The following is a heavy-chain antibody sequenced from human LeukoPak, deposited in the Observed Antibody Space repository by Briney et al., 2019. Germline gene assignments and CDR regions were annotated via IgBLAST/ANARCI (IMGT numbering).Heavy chain of an antibody. CDR3: VRVRVVTELPYYFDY. Sequence: SETLSLTCTVSGGSISSSSYYWGWIRQPPGKGLEWIGSIYYSGSTYYNPSLKSRVTISVDTSKNQFSLKLSSVTAADTAVYYCVRVRVVTELPYYFDYWGQGTLVTVSS. V-gene: IGHV4-39*07. CDR1: GGSISSSSYY. CDR2: IYYSGST. D-gene: IGHD2-21*02. J-gene: IGHJ4*02.